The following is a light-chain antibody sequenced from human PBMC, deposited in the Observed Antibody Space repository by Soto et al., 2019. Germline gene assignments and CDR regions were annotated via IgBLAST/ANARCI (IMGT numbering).Light chain of an antibody. J-gene: IGLJ1*01. V-gene: IGLV1-44*01. CDR1: SSNIGSNP. Sequence: QSVLTQPPSASGTPGQRVTISCSGSSSNIGSNPVNWYQQLPGTAPKLLINTNNQRPSGVPDRFSGSKSGTSASLAISGLQSEDDAEYYCAAWDDRLSAYVFGTGTKLTVL. CDR2: TNN. CDR3: AAWDDRLSAYV.